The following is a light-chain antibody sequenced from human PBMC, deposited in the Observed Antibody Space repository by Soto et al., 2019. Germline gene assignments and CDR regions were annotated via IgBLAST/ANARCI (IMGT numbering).Light chain of an antibody. CDR2: EHN. CDR3: QSYDLSTVV. Sequence: VTQPHSVSESPGKTVTISCTRNSGSIAGNFVQWYQQRPGSAPAPVIYEHNQRPSGVPDRFSGSIDTSSNSASLTISGLRTEDEADYCCQSYDLSTVVFGGGTKVTVL. CDR1: SGSIAGNF. J-gene: IGLJ2*01. V-gene: IGLV6-57*04.